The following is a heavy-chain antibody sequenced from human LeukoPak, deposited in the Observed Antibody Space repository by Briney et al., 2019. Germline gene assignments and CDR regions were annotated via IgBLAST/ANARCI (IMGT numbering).Heavy chain of an antibody. CDR3: ARGTMVVVVITNNWFDP. V-gene: IGHV1-2*02. Sequence: APVKVSCKASGYTFTGYYMHWVRQAPGQGLEWMGWINPNSGGTNYAQKFQGRVTMTRNTSISTAYMELSRLRSDDTAVYYCARGTMVVVVITNNWFDPWGQGTLVTVSS. CDR1: GYTFTGYY. J-gene: IGHJ5*02. CDR2: INPNSGGT. D-gene: IGHD3-22*01.